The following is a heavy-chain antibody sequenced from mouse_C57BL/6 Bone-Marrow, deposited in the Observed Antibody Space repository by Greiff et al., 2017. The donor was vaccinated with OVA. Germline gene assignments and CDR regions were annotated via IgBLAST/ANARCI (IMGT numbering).Heavy chain of an antibody. V-gene: IGHV5-12*01. CDR2: ISNGGGST. J-gene: IGHJ2*01. Sequence: EVQGVESGGGLVQPGGSLKLSCAASGFTFSDYYMYWVRQTPEKRLEWVAYISNGGGSTYYPDTVKGRFTISRDNAKNTLYLQMSRLKSEDTAMYYCARQPPGYWGQGTTLTVSS. CDR3: ARQPPGY. CDR1: GFTFSDYY.